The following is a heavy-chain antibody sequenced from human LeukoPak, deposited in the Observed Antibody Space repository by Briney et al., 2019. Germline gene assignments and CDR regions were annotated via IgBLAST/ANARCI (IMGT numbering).Heavy chain of an antibody. J-gene: IGHJ6*02. Sequence: ASVKVSCKASGGTFSSYAISWVRQAPGQGLEWMGWIIPIFGTANYAQKFQGRVTITADESTSTAYMELSSLRSEDTAVYYCASPYCSGGSCYAFYYGMDVWGQGTTVTVSS. D-gene: IGHD2-15*01. CDR3: ASPYCSGGSCYAFYYGMDV. CDR2: IIPIFGTA. CDR1: GGTFSSYA. V-gene: IGHV1-69*13.